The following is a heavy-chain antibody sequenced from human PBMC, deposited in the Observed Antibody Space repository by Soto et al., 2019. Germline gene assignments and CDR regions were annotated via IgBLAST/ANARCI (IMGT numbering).Heavy chain of an antibody. CDR1: GFTFSNAW. J-gene: IGHJ4*02. CDR3: AKDTYYYSSSGYYVFDS. V-gene: IGHV3-15*01. D-gene: IGHD3-22*01. Sequence: GGSLRLSCAASGFTFSNAWMSWVRQAPGKGLEWVGRIKGEADGGTTDYAAPVKGRITISRDHSKDTLYLHMNSLRAEDTAVYYCAKDTYYYSSSGYYVFDSWGQGTLVTVSS. CDR2: IKGEADGGTT.